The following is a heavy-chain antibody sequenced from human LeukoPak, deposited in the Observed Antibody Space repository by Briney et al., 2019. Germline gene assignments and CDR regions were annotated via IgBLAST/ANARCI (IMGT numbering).Heavy chain of an antibody. CDR3: ARGYIRYSSSWYTKDDAFDI. CDR2: IYTSGST. D-gene: IGHD6-13*01. Sequence: SETLSLTCTVSGGSISSGSCYWSWIRQPAGKGLEWIGRIYTSGSTNYNPSLKSRVTISVDTSKNQFSLKLSSVTAADTAVYYCARGYIRYSSSWYTKDDAFDIWGQGTMVTVSS. J-gene: IGHJ3*02. CDR1: GGSISSGSCY. V-gene: IGHV4-61*02.